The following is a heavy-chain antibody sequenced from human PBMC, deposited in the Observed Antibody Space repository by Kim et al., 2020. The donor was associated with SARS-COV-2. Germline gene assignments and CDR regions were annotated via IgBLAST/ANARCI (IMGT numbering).Heavy chain of an antibody. Sequence: GGSLRLSCTASGFTFSGYAITWVRQVPGKGLEWVQAIRGSGSDTSYADSVKGRFTISRDNSKNTVYLQMNSLRVVDTAVYHCAKRGDSSGYYNLHYFDSWGQGTLVTVSS. CDR1: GFTFSGYA. J-gene: IGHJ4*02. V-gene: IGHV3-23*01. D-gene: IGHD3-22*01. CDR3: AKRGDSSGYYNLHYFDS. CDR2: IRGSGSDT.